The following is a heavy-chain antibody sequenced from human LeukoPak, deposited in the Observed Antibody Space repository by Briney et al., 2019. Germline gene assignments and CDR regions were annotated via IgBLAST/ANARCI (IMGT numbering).Heavy chain of an antibody. D-gene: IGHD1-26*01. CDR2: ISSSGGSI. Sequence: PGGSLSLSCAASGFTFRSYEMNWVRQAPGKGLEWVSYISSSGGSISYADSVKGRFTISRDNAKNSLYLQMNSLRAEDTAVYYCARPLGGSHYYWGQGTLVTVSS. J-gene: IGHJ4*02. CDR3: ARPLGGSHYY. V-gene: IGHV3-48*03. CDR1: GFTFRSYE.